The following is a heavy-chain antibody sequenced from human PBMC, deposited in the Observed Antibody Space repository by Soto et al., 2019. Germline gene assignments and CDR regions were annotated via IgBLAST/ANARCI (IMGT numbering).Heavy chain of an antibody. CDR3: AHRSRGYAYYFDQ. CDR1: GFSLTTRGVA. V-gene: IGHV2-5*02. D-gene: IGHD5-12*01. J-gene: IGHJ4*02. Sequence: QITLKESGPALVRPTQTLTLTCSFSGFSLTTRGVAVGWIRQPPGKALEWLALIFWDDDKWYSPSLRSRLTITXDXXKTQVVPTMTNMDPVDTATYYCAHRSRGYAYYFDQWGQGTLVTVSS. CDR2: IFWDDDK.